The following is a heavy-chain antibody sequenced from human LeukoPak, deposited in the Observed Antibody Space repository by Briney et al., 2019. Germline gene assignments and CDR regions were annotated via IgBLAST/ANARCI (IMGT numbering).Heavy chain of an antibody. CDR1: GFTFSSYG. D-gene: IGHD6-19*01. Sequence: GGSLRLSCAASGFTFSSYGMHWVRQAPGKGLEWVAVISYDGSNKYYADSVKGRFTISRDNSKSTLYLQMNSLRAEDTAVYYCAKEVGYSSGWYAPYYFDYWGQGTLVTVSS. CDR3: AKEVGYSSGWYAPYYFDY. V-gene: IGHV3-30*18. CDR2: ISYDGSNK. J-gene: IGHJ4*02.